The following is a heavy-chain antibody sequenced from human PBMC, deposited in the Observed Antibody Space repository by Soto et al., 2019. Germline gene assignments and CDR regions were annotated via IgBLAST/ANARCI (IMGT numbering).Heavy chain of an antibody. CDR2: IIPIFGTA. CDR3: ARHVPAAGYYYGMDV. D-gene: IGHD2-2*01. Sequence: QVQLVQSGAEVKKPGSSVKVSCKASGGTFSSYAISWVRQAPGQGLEWMGGIIPIFGTANYAQKFQGRVTITADQPTSTAYMEQSSLRSEDTAVYLCARHVPAAGYYYGMDVWCQGTTVTVSS. V-gene: IGHV1-69*12. J-gene: IGHJ6*02. CDR1: GGTFSSYA.